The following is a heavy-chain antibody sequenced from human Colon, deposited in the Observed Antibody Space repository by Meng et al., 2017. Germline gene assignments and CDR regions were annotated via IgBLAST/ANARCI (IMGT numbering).Heavy chain of an antibody. Sequence: ASVKVSCKASGYTFTDNFMHWVRQAPGQGLEWMAWINPNGGGTRCSQKFRGRVAVTRDTSISTAYMELSGLRSDDTAIYYCAREPNSGSAKLSLSPWQGFDPWGQGTLVTVSS. CDR2: INPNGGGT. CDR3: AREPNSGSAKLSLSPWQGFDP. D-gene: IGHD1-26*01. V-gene: IGHV1-2*02. CDR1: GYTFTDNF. J-gene: IGHJ5*02.